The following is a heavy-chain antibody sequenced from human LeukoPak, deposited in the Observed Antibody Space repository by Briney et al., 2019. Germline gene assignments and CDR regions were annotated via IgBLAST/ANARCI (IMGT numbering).Heavy chain of an antibody. CDR2: ISYDGSNK. CDR1: GFTFSSYA. Sequence: GGSLRLSCAASGFTFSSYAMHWVRQAPGKGLEWVAVISYDGSNKYYADSVKGRFTISRDNSKNTLYLQMNSLRAEDTAVYYCARGRAEGVAAAFTNYYYYGMDVWGQGTTVTVSS. V-gene: IGHV3-30*04. J-gene: IGHJ6*02. D-gene: IGHD6-19*01. CDR3: ARGRAEGVAAAFTNYYYYGMDV.